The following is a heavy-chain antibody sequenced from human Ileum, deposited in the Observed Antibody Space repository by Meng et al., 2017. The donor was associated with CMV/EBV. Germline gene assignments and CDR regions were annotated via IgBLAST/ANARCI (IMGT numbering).Heavy chain of an antibody. V-gene: IGHV3-21*01. Sequence: GESLKISCAASGFTFSSYSMNWVRQAPGKGLEWVSSISSSSSYIYYADSVKGRFTISRDNAKNSLYLQMNSLRAEDTAVYYCARVNGEITIFGVVNSGDYYYYGMDVWGQGTTVTVSS. CDR2: ISSSSSYI. CDR1: GFTFSSYS. D-gene: IGHD3-3*01. CDR3: ARVNGEITIFGVVNSGDYYYYGMDV. J-gene: IGHJ6*02.